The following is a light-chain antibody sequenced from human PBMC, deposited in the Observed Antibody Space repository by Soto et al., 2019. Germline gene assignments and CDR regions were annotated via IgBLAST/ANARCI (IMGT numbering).Light chain of an antibody. CDR1: QSVSSSY. V-gene: IGKV3-20*01. Sequence: EIVLTQSPGTLSLSPGERATLSCRASQSVSSSYLAWYQQKPGQAPRLLIYGASSRATGIPDRFSGSGSGTAFPLTISRLEPEDFAVYYCHQYGSLYTFGQGTKLEIK. CDR3: HQYGSLYT. J-gene: IGKJ2*01. CDR2: GAS.